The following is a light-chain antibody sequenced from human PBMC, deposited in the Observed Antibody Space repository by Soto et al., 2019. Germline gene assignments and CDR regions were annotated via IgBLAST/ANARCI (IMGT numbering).Light chain of an antibody. CDR1: SSDVGGYNY. V-gene: IGLV2-8*01. CDR3: SSYAASNNFYFV. J-gene: IGLJ7*02. CDR2: EVT. Sequence: QAALTQPPSASGSPGQSVTISCTGTSSDVGGYNYVSWYQQYPGRAPKLMIYEVTKRPSGVPDRFSGSKSGNTASLTVSGLQAEDEADYYCSSYAASNNFYFVFGGGTQLTAL.